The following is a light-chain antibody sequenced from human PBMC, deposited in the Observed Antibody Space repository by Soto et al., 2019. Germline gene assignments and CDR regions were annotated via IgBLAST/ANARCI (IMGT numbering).Light chain of an antibody. V-gene: IGLV1-44*01. J-gene: IGLJ2*01. CDR2: SND. CDR3: AAWDDSLNGVV. CDR1: SSNIGSIT. Sequence: QSVLTQPPSASGTPGQRVTISCSGSSSNIGSITVNWYQQLPGTAPKLLIYSNDHRPSGVPDRFSGSKSGTSASLAISGLQSEDEADYYCAAWDDSLNGVVIGGGTKLTVL.